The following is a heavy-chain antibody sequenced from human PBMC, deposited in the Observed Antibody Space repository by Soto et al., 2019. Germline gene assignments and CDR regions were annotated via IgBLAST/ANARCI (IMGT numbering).Heavy chain of an antibody. CDR1: GFTFSSYG. Sequence: GGSLRLSCAASGFTFSSYGMLWVSQAPGKGLEWVAVISYDGSNKYYADSVKGRFTISRDNSKNTLYLQMNSLRAEDTAVYYCAKDTGTYNYYYYGMDVWGQGTTVTVSS. CDR2: ISYDGSNK. CDR3: AKDTGTYNYYYYGMDV. D-gene: IGHD1-1*01. V-gene: IGHV3-30*18. J-gene: IGHJ6*02.